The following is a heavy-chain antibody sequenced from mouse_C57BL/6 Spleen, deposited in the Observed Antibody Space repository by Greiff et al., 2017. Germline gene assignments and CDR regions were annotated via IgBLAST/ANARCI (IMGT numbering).Heavy chain of an antibody. CDR2: IDPEDGDT. D-gene: IGHD1-1*01. V-gene: IGHV14-1*01. CDR1: GYTFTSYW. Sequence: EVQLQQPGAELVKPGASVKMSCKASGYTFTSYWITWVKQRPEQGLEWIGRIDPEDGDTEYAPKFQGKATMTADTSSNTAYLQLSSLTSEDTAVYYCTTHGSSLYYAMDYWGQGTSVTVSS. CDR3: TTHGSSLYYAMDY. J-gene: IGHJ4*01.